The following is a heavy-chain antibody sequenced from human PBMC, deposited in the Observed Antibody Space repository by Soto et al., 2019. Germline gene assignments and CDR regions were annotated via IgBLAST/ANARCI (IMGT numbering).Heavy chain of an antibody. J-gene: IGHJ4*02. CDR3: ARWGTSPADY. CDR2: IWYDGSNK. Sequence: GGSLRLSCAASGFTFRSYGMHWVRQAPGKGLEWVAVIWYDGSNKYHADSVKGRFTISRDNSKNTLYLQMNSLRAEDTALYYCARWGTSPADYWGQGTPVTVSS. CDR1: GFTFRSYG. D-gene: IGHD3-16*01. V-gene: IGHV3-33*01.